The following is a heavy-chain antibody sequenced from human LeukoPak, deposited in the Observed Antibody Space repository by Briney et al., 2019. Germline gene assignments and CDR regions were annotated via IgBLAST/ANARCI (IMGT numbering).Heavy chain of an antibody. CDR2: ITGTDGST. V-gene: IGHV3-23*01. CDR3: AKAFNYGSGYNYKTFDS. J-gene: IGHJ4*02. D-gene: IGHD3-10*01. Sequence: GGSLRLSCAASGFTFSYYAMSWVRQAPGQGLEWVSGITGTDGSTYYADSVKGRFTISRDNSKSTLYLQMNSLRAEDTALYYCAKAFNYGSGYNYKTFDSWGQGTLVTVSS. CDR1: GFTFSYYA.